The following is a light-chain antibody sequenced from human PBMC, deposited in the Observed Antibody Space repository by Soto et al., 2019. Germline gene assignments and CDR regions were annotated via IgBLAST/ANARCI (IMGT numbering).Light chain of an antibody. Sequence: DIVMTQTPLSLSVTPGQPASISCKSSESLLPSGGKTFLYWYLQKSGQPPQVLIYDVSSRFPGVPDRFTGSGSGTDFPLKIGRVEAEDVGVYYCLQSTQLPFTFGPGTKVEIK. V-gene: IGKV2D-29*01. CDR1: ESLLPSGGKTF. J-gene: IGKJ3*01. CDR3: LQSTQLPFT. CDR2: DVS.